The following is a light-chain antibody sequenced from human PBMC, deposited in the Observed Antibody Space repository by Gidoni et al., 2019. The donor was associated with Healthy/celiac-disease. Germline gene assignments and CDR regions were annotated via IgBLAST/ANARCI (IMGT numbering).Light chain of an antibody. CDR3: SSYTSSSTLL. Sequence: QSALTQPASVSGSPGQSITISCTGTSSDVGGYNYVSWYQQHPGKAPNLMIYDVSNRPSGVSNRFSGSKSGNTASLTISGLQAEDAADYYCSSYTSSSTLLFGGGTKLTVL. J-gene: IGLJ2*01. V-gene: IGLV2-14*01. CDR1: SSDVGGYNY. CDR2: DVS.